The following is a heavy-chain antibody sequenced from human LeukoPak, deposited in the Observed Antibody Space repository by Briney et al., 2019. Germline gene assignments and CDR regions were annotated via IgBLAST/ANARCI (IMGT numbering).Heavy chain of an antibody. CDR3: ARHNDYSNDAFDI. D-gene: IGHD4-11*01. V-gene: IGHV4-39*01. Sequence: SETLSLTCTVSGGSISSSSYYWGWIRQPPGKGLEWIGSIYYSGSTYYNPYLKSRVTISVDTSKNQFSLKLSSVTAADTAVYYCARHNDYSNDAFDIWGQGTMVTVSS. CDR2: IYYSGST. CDR1: GGSISSSSYY. J-gene: IGHJ3*02.